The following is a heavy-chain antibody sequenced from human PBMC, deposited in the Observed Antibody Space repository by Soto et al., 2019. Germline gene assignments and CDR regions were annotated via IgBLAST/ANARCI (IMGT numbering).Heavy chain of an antibody. J-gene: IGHJ4*02. D-gene: IGHD3-9*01. Sequence: QVQLVQSGGGVAQPGQSLRLSCAASGFTFSSYSMHWVRQAPGKGLEWVALTSGDGTSAYYAGSVEGRFTVSRDTSKNTVYLQMDSLKTEDTAVYYCARDHSFEGDYWGQGTQVTVSS. CDR1: GFTFSSYS. CDR3: ARDHSFEGDY. CDR2: TSGDGTSA. V-gene: IGHV3-30*14.